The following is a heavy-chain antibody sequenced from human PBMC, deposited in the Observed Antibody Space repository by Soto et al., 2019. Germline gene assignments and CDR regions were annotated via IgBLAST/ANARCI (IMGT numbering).Heavy chain of an antibody. Sequence: ASVKVSCKASGYTFTSYAMHWVRQAPGQRLECMGWINAGNGNTKYSQKFQGRVTITRDTSASTAYMELSSLRSEDTAVYYCARGPEAKYNWFDPWGQGTLVTVSS. V-gene: IGHV1-3*01. CDR3: ARGPEAKYNWFDP. CDR2: INAGNGNT. J-gene: IGHJ5*02. CDR1: GYTFTSYA.